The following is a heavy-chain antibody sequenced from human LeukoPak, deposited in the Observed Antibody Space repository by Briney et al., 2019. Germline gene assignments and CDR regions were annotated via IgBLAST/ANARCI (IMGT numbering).Heavy chain of an antibody. J-gene: IGHJ4*02. D-gene: IGHD6-6*01. CDR1: GYTFTDYY. CDR2: INPNTGGT. Sequence: GASVKVSCKASGYTFTDYYMHWVRQAPGQGLEWMGRINPNTGGTNSAQKFQGRVTMTRDTYISTAYMELSRLRSDDTAVYYCARDLFGGASSSDYWGQGTLVTVSS. CDR3: ARDLFGGASSSDY. V-gene: IGHV1-2*06.